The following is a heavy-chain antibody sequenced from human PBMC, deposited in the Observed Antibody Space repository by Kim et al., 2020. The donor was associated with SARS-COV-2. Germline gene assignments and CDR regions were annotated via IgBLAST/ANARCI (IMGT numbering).Heavy chain of an antibody. CDR1: GYSISSGYY. Sequence: SETLSLTCSVSGYSISSGYYWGWIRQPPGGGLEWIGSIYHSRRTYYNPSLKSRVTMSEDTSKNQFSLKLTSVTAADTAVYYCVRDYDYYDSGSYLAYWG. J-gene: IGHJ4*01. CDR3: VRDYDYYDSGSYLAY. V-gene: IGHV4-38-2*02. D-gene: IGHD3-10*01. CDR2: IYHSRRT.